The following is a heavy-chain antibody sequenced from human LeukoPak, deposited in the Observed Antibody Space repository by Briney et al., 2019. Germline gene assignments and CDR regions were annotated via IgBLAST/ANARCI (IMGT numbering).Heavy chain of an antibody. Sequence: GGSPRLSCAASGFTFSIYAMSWVRQAPGKGLQWVSGISGSGETAYYADSVKGRFTTFRDNSKNTLYLQMNSLRAEDTAVYYCAKDYDSSGYYILDYWGQGTLVTVSS. CDR3: AKDYDSSGYYILDY. CDR2: ISGSGETA. D-gene: IGHD3-22*01. CDR1: GFTFSIYA. J-gene: IGHJ4*02. V-gene: IGHV3-23*01.